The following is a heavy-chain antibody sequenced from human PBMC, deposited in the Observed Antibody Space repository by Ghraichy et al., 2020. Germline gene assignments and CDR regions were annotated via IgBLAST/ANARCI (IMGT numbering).Heavy chain of an antibody. CDR3: ASMGRIAAAGSGFDY. Sequence: SETLSLTCTVSGGSISSYYWSWIRQPPGKGLEWIGYIYYSGSTNYNPSLKSRVTISVDTSKNQFSLKLSSVTAADTAVYYCASMGRIAAAGSGFDYWGQGTLVTVSS. CDR1: GGSISSYY. J-gene: IGHJ4*02. V-gene: IGHV4-59*08. D-gene: IGHD6-13*01. CDR2: IYYSGST.